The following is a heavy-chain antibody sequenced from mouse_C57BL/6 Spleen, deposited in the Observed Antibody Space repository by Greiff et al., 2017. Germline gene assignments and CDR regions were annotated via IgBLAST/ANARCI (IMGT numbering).Heavy chain of an antibody. Sequence: LQESGASVKISCKASGYAFSSYWMNWVKQRPGKGLEWIGQIYPGDGDTNYNGKFKGKATLTADKSSSTAYMQLSSLTSEDSAVYFCARRGYGNYPYFDYWGQGTTLTVSS. CDR2: IYPGDGDT. V-gene: IGHV1-80*01. J-gene: IGHJ2*01. CDR3: ARRGYGNYPYFDY. D-gene: IGHD2-10*02. CDR1: GYAFSSYW.